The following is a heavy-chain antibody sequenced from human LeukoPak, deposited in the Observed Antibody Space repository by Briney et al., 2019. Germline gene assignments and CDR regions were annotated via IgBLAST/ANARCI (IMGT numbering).Heavy chain of an antibody. Sequence: SETLSLTCAVYGGSFSGYYWSWIRQPPGKGLEWNGEINNSGSTNYNPTLKSRVTISVDTSKSQFSLKLSCVTAADTAVYYCARGGDSYGYFDYWGQGTLVTVSS. CDR2: INNSGST. D-gene: IGHD5-18*01. V-gene: IGHV4-34*01. CDR1: GGSFSGYY. CDR3: ARGGDSYGYFDY. J-gene: IGHJ4*02.